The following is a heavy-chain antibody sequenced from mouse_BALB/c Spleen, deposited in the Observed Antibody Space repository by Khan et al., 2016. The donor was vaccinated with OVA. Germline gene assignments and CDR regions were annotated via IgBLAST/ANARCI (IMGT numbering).Heavy chain of an antibody. Sequence: QVQLKESGPGLVAPSQSLSITCTVYGYSLTRYGVHWVRQPPGKGLEWLGLIWAGGSTNYNWALMSRLSISIDNSKSLVFLTMNSLQTDDTALYYCARSKYHARYWGQGTTLTVSS. CDR1: GYSLTRYG. CDR3: ARSKYHARY. D-gene: IGHD3-3*01. V-gene: IGHV2-9*02. CDR2: IWAGGST. J-gene: IGHJ2*01.